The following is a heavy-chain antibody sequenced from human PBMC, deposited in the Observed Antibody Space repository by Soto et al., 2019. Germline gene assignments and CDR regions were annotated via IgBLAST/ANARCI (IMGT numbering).Heavy chain of an antibody. CDR1: GYTFTGYY. CDR2: INPNSGGT. V-gene: IGHV1-2*02. Sequence: ASVKVSCKASGYTFTGYYMHWVRQAPGQGLEWMGWINPNSGGTNYAQKFQGRVTMTVDESTSTAYMELSSLRSEDTAVYYCARSVSFRYQLLKRGMDVWGQGTTVTVSS. CDR3: ARSVSFRYQLLKRGMDV. D-gene: IGHD2-2*01. J-gene: IGHJ6*02.